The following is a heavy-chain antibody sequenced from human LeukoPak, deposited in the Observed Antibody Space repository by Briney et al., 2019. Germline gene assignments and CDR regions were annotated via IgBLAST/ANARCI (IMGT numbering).Heavy chain of an antibody. CDR2: IRYDGSNK. D-gene: IGHD1-26*01. V-gene: IGHV3-30*02. J-gene: IGHJ3*02. CDR3: AKDELHAFDI. Sequence: QAGGSLRLSCAASGFTFSSYGMHWVRQAPGKGLEWVAFIRYDGSNKYYADSVKGRFTISRDNSKNTLYLQMNSLRAEDTAVYYCAKDELHAFDIWGQGTMVTVSS. CDR1: GFTFSSYG.